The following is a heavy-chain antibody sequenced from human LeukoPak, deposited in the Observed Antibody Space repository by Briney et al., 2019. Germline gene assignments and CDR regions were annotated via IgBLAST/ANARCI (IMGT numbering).Heavy chain of an antibody. CDR3: ARDGPSSSWYSLVGAFDI. V-gene: IGHV1-46*01. D-gene: IGHD6-13*01. CDR1: GYTFTSYY. J-gene: IGHJ3*02. Sequence: GASVKVSCKASGYTFTSYYMHWVRQAPGQGLEWMGIINPSGGSTSYAQKFQGRVTMTRDTSTSTVYMELSSLRSEDTAVYYCARDGPSSSWYSLVGAFDIWGQGTMVTVSS. CDR2: INPSGGST.